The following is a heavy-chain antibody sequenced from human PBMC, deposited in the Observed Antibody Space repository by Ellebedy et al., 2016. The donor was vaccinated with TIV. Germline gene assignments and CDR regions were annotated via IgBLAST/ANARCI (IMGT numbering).Heavy chain of an antibody. J-gene: IGHJ4*02. CDR2: FYSSGST. CDR3: ARGLEH. Sequence: SETLSLXXTVSGDSITSYSYYWGWIRQPPGKGLEWIGSFYSSGSTYYNPSLKSRVTISVDTSKNQFSLNLNSMTAADTAVYYCARGLEHWGQGTLVTVSS. CDR1: GDSITSYSYY. V-gene: IGHV4-39*07.